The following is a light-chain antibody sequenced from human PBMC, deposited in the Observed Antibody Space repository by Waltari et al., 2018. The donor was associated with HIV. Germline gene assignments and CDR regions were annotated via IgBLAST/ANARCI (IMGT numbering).Light chain of an antibody. CDR3: SSYAGSNNPHVV. CDR1: SSDVGGYNY. J-gene: IGLJ2*01. Sequence: QSALTQPPSASGSPGQSVTISCTGTSSDVGGYNYVSWYQQHPGKAPKLMISEVSSRPSGVPDRFSGSKSGNTASLTVSGLQAEDEADYYCSSYAGSNNPHVVFGGGTKLTVL. V-gene: IGLV2-8*01. CDR2: EVS.